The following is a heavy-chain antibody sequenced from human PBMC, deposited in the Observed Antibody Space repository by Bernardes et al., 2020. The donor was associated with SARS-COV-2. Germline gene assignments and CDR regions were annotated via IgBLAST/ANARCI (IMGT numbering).Heavy chain of an antibody. CDR3: ASSVLEWLLSGTIGWFDP. CDR2: IYYSGNT. V-gene: IGHV4-39*01. J-gene: IGHJ5*02. Sequence: ETLSLTCTVSGGSISSSNYYWGWIRQPPGKGLEWIGSIYYSGNTYYNSSLKSRVIISVDTSKNQFSLKVTSVTAADTAVYYCASSVLEWLLSGTIGWFDPWGQGNLVTVSS. D-gene: IGHD3-3*01. CDR1: GGSISSSNYY.